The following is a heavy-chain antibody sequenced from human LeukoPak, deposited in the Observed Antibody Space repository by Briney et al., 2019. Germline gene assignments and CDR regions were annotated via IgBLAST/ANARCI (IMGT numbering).Heavy chain of an antibody. Sequence: GGSLRLSCTASGFTFNDYWMTWVRQTPGKGLEWLANINEDGSAKNYVDSVKGRFTISRDNAKNSLYLQMNSLRAEDTALYYCAKDIGHAGYCSGGTCGLDYWGQGTLVTVSS. J-gene: IGHJ4*02. CDR1: GFTFNDYW. CDR3: AKDIGHAGYCSGGTCGLDY. D-gene: IGHD2-15*01. V-gene: IGHV3-7*03. CDR2: INEDGSAK.